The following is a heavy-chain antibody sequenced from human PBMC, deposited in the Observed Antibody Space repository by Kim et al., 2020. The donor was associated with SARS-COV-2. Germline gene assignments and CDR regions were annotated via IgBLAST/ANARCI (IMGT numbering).Heavy chain of an antibody. Sequence: SVKVSCTASGGTFSNYAISWVRQAPGQGLEWMGEIIPLYGTLNDAQKFQDRLKITADETTTTVYMELSSLTSADTAVYYCARGSSGWLDPWGQGTLVTVSS. V-gene: IGHV1-69*13. CDR3: ARGSSGWLDP. D-gene: IGHD3-22*01. CDR2: IIPLYGTL. CDR1: GGTFSNYA. J-gene: IGHJ5*02.